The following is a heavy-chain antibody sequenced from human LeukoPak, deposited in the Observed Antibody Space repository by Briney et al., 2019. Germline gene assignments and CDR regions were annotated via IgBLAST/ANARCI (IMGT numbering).Heavy chain of an antibody. J-gene: IGHJ4*02. D-gene: IGHD1-26*01. Sequence: GGSLRLSCAASGFTFSTYSMNWVRQAPGKGLEWVSYISSSSSTIYYADSVKGRFTISRDNAKNSLYLQMNSLRAEDTAVYYCARDGGGYRRYFDYWGQGTLVTVSS. CDR3: ARDGGGYRRYFDY. CDR2: ISSSSSTI. V-gene: IGHV3-48*04. CDR1: GFTFSTYS.